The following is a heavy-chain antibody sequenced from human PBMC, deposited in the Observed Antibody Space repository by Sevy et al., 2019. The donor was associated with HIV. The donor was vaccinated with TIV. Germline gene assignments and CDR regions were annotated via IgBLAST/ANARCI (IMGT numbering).Heavy chain of an antibody. CDR2: ISYEGTET. V-gene: IGHV3-30-3*01. CDR1: GFAFSSHA. D-gene: IGHD6-13*01. J-gene: IGHJ4*01. CDR3: AGDGGYSIKWYPLY. Sequence: GGSLRLSCAASGFAFSSHAMHWVRQAPGKGLEWVVVISYEGTETFYAASVEGRFTISRDNSKNMLSLQINSLGPEDTAVYYCAGDGGYSIKWYPLYWGHGTLVTVSS.